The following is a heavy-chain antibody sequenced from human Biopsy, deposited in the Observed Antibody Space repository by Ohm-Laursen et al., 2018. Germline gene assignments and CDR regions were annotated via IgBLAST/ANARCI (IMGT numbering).Heavy chain of an antibody. J-gene: IGHJ6*02. Sequence: GTLSLTWTVSGGSISSDYWSWIRQTPGKGLERIGYTYYSGSTNYNPSLKSRVTISVDTSKNQFSLRLNSVTAADTAVYYCARATNSTGWPYYYLYGMDVWGQGTTVTVSS. CDR1: GGSISSDY. V-gene: IGHV4-59*01. D-gene: IGHD2/OR15-2a*01. CDR2: TYYSGST. CDR3: ARATNSTGWPYYYLYGMDV.